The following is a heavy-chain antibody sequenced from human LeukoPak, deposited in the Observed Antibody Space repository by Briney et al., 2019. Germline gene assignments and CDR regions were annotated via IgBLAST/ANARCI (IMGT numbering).Heavy chain of an antibody. Sequence: GGSLRLSCAASRFTFSSYWMSWVRQAPGKGLEWVANIKQDGSEKYYVDSVKGRFTISRDNAKNSLYLQLNSLRAEDTAVYYCARARGGYDFDYWGQGTLVTVSS. CDR3: ARARGGYDFDY. V-gene: IGHV3-7*03. CDR1: RFTFSSYW. J-gene: IGHJ4*02. CDR2: IKQDGSEK. D-gene: IGHD5-12*01.